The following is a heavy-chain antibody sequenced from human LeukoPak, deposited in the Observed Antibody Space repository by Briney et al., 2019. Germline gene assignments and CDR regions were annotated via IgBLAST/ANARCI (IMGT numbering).Heavy chain of an antibody. CDR3: ARGRQSFRGYDYIWGSYRF. D-gene: IGHD3-16*02. V-gene: IGHV4-34*01. J-gene: IGHJ3*01. Sequence: SETLSLTCAVYRGSLSGYYWRWIRQPPGKGLEWVGEINDSGTTNYNPSLKSRVTLSVEMSKKQISLNLTSVTAADTAVYYCARGRQSFRGYDYIWGSYRFWGQGTMVTVSS. CDR1: RGSLSGYY. CDR2: INDSGTT.